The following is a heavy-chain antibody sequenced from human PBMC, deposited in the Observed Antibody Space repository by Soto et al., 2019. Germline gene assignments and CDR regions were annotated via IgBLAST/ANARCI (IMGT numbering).Heavy chain of an antibody. V-gene: IGHV1-8*01. CDR3: ARVGRWLVYSYYGMDV. J-gene: IGHJ6*02. D-gene: IGHD6-19*01. Sequence: SVKVSCKASGYTFTSYDINWVRQATGQRLEWMGWMNPNSGNTGYAQKFQGRVTMTRNTSISTAYMELSSLRSEDTAVYYCARVGRWLVYSYYGMDVWGQGTTVTVSS. CDR2: MNPNSGNT. CDR1: GYTFTSYD.